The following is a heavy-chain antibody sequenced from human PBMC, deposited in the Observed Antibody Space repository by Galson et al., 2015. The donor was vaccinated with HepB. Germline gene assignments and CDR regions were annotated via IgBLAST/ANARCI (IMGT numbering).Heavy chain of an antibody. J-gene: IGHJ4*02. CDR3: AKGSSASRKGYGGIVVVVAADYFDY. V-gene: IGHV3-30*18. CDR2: ISYDGSNK. CDR1: GFTFSSYG. Sequence: SLRLSCAASGFTFSSYGMHWVRQAPGKGLEWVAVISYDGSNKYYADSVKSRFTISRDNSKNTLYLQMNSLRAEDTAVYYCAKGSSASRKGYGGIVVVVAADYFDYWGQGTLVTVSS. D-gene: IGHD2-15*01.